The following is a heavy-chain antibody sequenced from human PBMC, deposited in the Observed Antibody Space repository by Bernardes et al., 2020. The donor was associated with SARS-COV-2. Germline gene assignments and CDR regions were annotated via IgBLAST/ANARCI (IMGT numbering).Heavy chain of an antibody. CDR3: AREVKDVTMMLVVIGFSSWFDS. Sequence: SETLSLTCAVYGGSFSDYQWTWIRQAPGKGLEWIGEIDHRGTTKYNPSLKSRLTISVDSSKSQVHLKVNSVTAADTAVYYCAREVKDVTMMLVVIGFSSWFDSWGQGTLVTVSS. D-gene: IGHD3-22*01. CDR2: IDHRGTT. J-gene: IGHJ5*01. CDR1: GGSFSDYQ. V-gene: IGHV4-34*01.